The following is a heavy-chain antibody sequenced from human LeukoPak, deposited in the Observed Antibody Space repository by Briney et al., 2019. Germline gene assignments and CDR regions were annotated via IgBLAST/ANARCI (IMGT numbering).Heavy chain of an antibody. J-gene: IGHJ4*02. CDR2: IYTSGST. D-gene: IGHD3-22*01. V-gene: IGHV4-61*02. CDR3: ASFPYYYDSSGYYY. CDR1: GGSISSGSCY. Sequence: RPSQTLSLTCTVSGGSISSGSCYWSWIRQPAGKGLEWIGRIYTSGSTNYNPSLKSRVTISVDTSKNQFSLKLSSVTAADTAVYYCASFPYYYDSSGYYYWGQGTLVTVSS.